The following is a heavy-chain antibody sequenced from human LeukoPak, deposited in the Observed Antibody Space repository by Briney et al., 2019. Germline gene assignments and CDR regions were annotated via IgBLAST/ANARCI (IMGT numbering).Heavy chain of an antibody. V-gene: IGHV1-2*02. CDR3: ARAPRGYCSGGSCFDY. CDR1: GYSFTDKY. J-gene: IGHJ4*02. Sequence: ASVKVSCKASGYSFTDKYMHWVRQAPGQGLEWMGWINPNSGGTNHAQKFQGRVTMTRETSISTAYMELTRLRSDDTAVYYCARAPRGYCSGGSCFDYWGQGTLVTVSS. D-gene: IGHD2-15*01. CDR2: INPNSGGT.